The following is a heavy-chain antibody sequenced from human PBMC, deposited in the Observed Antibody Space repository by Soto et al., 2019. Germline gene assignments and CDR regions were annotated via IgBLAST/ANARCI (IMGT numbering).Heavy chain of an antibody. D-gene: IGHD3-22*01. V-gene: IGHV5-51*01. CDR3: AIYVNYDSRGFWFDP. CDR2: IYPGDSDT. J-gene: IGHJ5*02. CDR1: GYSFTTYW. Sequence: GESLKISCKGSGYSFTTYWIGWVRQMPGKGLEWMGIIYPGDSDTRYSPSFQGQVTISVDKSIRTAYLQWSSLKAPDTATYYCAIYVNYDSRGFWFDPCSQGTLVIVPS.